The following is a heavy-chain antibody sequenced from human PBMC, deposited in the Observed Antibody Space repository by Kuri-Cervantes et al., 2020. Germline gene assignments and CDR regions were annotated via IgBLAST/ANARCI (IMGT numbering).Heavy chain of an antibody. V-gene: IGHV3-30*02. D-gene: IGHD3-16*02. Sequence: LSLTCAASGFTFSSYGMHWVRQAPGKGLEWVAFIRYDGSNKYYADSVKGRFTISRDNSKNTLYLQMNSLRAEDTAAYYCARDKYYDYVWGSYRSWGLDYWGQGTLVTVSS. CDR1: GFTFSSYG. CDR3: ARDKYYDYVWGSYRSWGLDY. CDR2: IRYDGSNK. J-gene: IGHJ4*02.